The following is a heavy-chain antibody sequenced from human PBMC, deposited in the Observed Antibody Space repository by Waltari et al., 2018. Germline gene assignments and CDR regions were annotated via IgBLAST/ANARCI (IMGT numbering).Heavy chain of an antibody. CDR2: IYYSGST. J-gene: IGHJ4*02. CDR3: AREGYGDYEGYDY. D-gene: IGHD4-17*01. Sequence: QLQLQESGPGLVKPSETLSLTCTVSGGSISSSSYYWGWIRQPPGKGLEWIGSIYYSGSTYYNPSLKSRVTISVDTSKNQFSLKLSSVTAADTAVYYCAREGYGDYEGYDYWGQGTLVTVSS. V-gene: IGHV4-39*07. CDR1: GGSISSSSYY.